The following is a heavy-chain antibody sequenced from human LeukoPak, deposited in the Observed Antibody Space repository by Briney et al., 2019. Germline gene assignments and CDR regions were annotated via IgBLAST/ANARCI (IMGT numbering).Heavy chain of an antibody. CDR2: INPSGGST. CDR1: GYTFTSYG. D-gene: IGHD3-22*01. V-gene: IGHV1-46*01. Sequence: GASVKVSCKASGYTFTSYGINWVRQAPGRGLEWMGIINPSGGSTSYAQKFQGRVTMTRDTSTSTVYMELSSLRSEDTAVYYCARDPSYYDSSGTPLDYWGQGTLVTVSS. J-gene: IGHJ4*02. CDR3: ARDPSYYDSSGTPLDY.